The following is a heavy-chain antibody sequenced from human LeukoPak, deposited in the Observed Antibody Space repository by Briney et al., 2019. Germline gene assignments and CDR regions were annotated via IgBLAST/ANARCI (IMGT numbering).Heavy chain of an antibody. CDR2: IYYSGST. D-gene: IGHD3-10*01. CDR1: GGSISSSSYY. J-gene: IGHJ5*02. V-gene: IGHV4-39*07. CDR3: ARVQYYCGSGSLVGWFDP. Sequence: SETLSLTCTVSGGSISSSSYYWGWIRQPPGKGLEWIGSIYYSGSTYYNPSLKSRVTISVDTSKNQFSLKLSSVTAADTAVYYCARVQYYCGSGSLVGWFDPWGQGTLVTVSS.